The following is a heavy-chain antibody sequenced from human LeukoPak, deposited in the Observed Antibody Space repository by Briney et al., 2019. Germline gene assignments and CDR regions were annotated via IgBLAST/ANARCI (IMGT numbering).Heavy chain of an antibody. V-gene: IGHV4-34*01. Sequence: SETLSLTCAVYGGSFSGYYWSWIRQPPGEGLEWIGEINHSGSTNYNPSLKSRVTISVDTSKNQFSLKLSSVTAADTAVYYCARGVYYDSSGYSDYWGQGTLVTVSS. J-gene: IGHJ4*02. D-gene: IGHD3-22*01. CDR1: GGSFSGYY. CDR2: INHSGST. CDR3: ARGVYYDSSGYSDY.